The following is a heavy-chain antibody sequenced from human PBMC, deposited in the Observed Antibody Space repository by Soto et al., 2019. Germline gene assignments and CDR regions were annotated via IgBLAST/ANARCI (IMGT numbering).Heavy chain of an antibody. CDR1: GGSISSGGYY. D-gene: IGHD3-22*01. J-gene: IGHJ4*02. Sequence: SETLSLTCTVSGGSISSGGYYWSWIRQHPGKGLEWIGYIYYSGSTYYNPSLKSRVTISVDTSKNQFSLKLSSVTAADTAVYYCARDSSGYLDYWGKGTLVTVSS. CDR3: ARDSSGYLDY. CDR2: IYYSGST. V-gene: IGHV4-31*03.